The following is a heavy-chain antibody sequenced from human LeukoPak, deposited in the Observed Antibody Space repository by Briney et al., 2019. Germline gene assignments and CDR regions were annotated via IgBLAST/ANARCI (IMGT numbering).Heavy chain of an antibody. J-gene: IGHJ4*02. Sequence: GGSLRLSCAASGFTFSSYAFNWVRQTPGKGLEWVSAISNDGINTYSADSVKGRFTFSRDNSKDTLYLQKNSLRVEDTALYYCARVSLTTANFDSWGQGTLVTVSS. D-gene: IGHD4-17*01. CDR1: GFTFSSYA. CDR3: ARVSLTTANFDS. CDR2: ISNDGINT. V-gene: IGHV3-23*01.